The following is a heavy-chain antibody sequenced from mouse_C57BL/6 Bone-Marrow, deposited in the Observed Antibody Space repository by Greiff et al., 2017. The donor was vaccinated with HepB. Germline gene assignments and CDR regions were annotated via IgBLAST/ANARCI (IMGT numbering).Heavy chain of an antibody. CDR3: ARGYDYDGFAY. D-gene: IGHD2-4*01. V-gene: IGHV1-61*01. CDR2: IYPSDSET. CDR1: GYTFTSYW. J-gene: IGHJ3*01. Sequence: QVQLQQPGAELVRPGSSVKLSCKASGYTFTSYWMDWVKQRPGQGLEWIGNIYPSDSETHYNQKFKDKATLTVDKSSSTAYMQLSSLTAEDSAVYCGARGYDYDGFAYWGQGTLVTVSA.